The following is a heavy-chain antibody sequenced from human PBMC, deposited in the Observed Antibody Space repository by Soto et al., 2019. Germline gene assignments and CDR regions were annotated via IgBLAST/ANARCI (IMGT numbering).Heavy chain of an antibody. V-gene: IGHV4-39*01. Sequence: PSETLSLTCTVSGGSSYRSGYHWGWNRQPPGRGLEWTGNIDYNGVTYSNPSLKSRVTISRDTWKNQFSLKLTSVTAADTALYYGGKVLVGATGHTDSDSWGPGTLVTVSS. J-gene: IGHJ4*02. CDR1: GGSSYRSGYH. CDR3: GKVLVGATGHTDSDS. D-gene: IGHD2-15*01. CDR2: IDYNGVT.